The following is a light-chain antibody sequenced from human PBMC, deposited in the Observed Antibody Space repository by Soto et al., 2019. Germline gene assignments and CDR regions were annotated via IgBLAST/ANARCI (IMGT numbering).Light chain of an antibody. J-gene: IGKJ1*01. Sequence: EIVMTQSPATLSVSPGERATVSCRASQSVGSDLGWYQQKPGQAPRLLIYGASNRATGIPARFSGSGSGTEFTLIISRLEPEDFAVYYCQQYGSSFGQGTKVDIK. CDR3: QQYGSS. CDR2: GAS. CDR1: QSVGSD. V-gene: IGKV3-15*01.